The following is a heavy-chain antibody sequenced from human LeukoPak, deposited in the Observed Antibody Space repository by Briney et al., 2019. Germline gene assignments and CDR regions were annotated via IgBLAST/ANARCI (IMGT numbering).Heavy chain of an antibody. V-gene: IGHV3-49*04. CDR1: GFTFGDFA. Sequence: GGSLRLSCTASGFTFGDFAMSWVRQAPGKGLEWVTFIRSQASGGTTEYAASVKGRFTISRDDSKSIAYLQMNSLKTEDTAVYFCTRDRRYYYGSGSLYYYAMDAWGRGTTVAVSS. D-gene: IGHD3-10*01. CDR3: TRDRRYYYGSGSLYYYAMDA. J-gene: IGHJ6*02. CDR2: IRSQASGGTT.